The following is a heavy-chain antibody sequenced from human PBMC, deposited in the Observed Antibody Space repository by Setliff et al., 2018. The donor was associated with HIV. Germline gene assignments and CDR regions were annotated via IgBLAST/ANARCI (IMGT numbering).Heavy chain of an antibody. CDR2: ISAYNGDT. J-gene: IGHJ6*03. V-gene: IGHV1-18*01. CDR3: ARRGHEVYGYYYYYYYMDV. CDR1: GYTFTSYG. D-gene: IGHD2-8*01. Sequence: ASVKVSCKASGYTFTSYGISWVRQAPGQGLEWMGWISAYNGDTNYAQKPQGRATMTTDTSTSTAYMELRSLRSDDTAVYYCARRGHEVYGYYYYYYYMDVWGKGTTVTVSS.